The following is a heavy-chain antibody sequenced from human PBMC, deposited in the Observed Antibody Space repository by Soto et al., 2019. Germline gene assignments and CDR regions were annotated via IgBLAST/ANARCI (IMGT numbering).Heavy chain of an antibody. J-gene: IGHJ5*02. D-gene: IGHD2-2*01. CDR1: GDSISGGASF. Sequence: QVQLQESGPGLVKSSETLSLTCTVSGDSISGGASFWSWIRQPPGKGLEWIAKVYYSGRTYYNPSLKSRLTISVDTTKNQFSLQLKSMTAADTAVYYCAKLSCTSSTCYFPGWFDPWGQGTLVTVSS. V-gene: IGHV4-31*03. CDR3: AKLSCTSSTCYFPGWFDP. CDR2: VYYSGRT.